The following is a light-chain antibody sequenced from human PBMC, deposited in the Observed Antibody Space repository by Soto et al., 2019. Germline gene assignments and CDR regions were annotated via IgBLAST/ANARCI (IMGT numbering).Light chain of an antibody. CDR3: CSYAGSSTLV. CDR2: EVS. Sequence: QSALTQPASVSGCPRQSITISCTGTSSDVGSYNLVSWYQQHPGKAPKLMIYEVSQRPSGVSNRFSGSKSGNTASLTISGLQAEDEADYYCCSYAGSSTLVFGGGTKLTVL. CDR1: SSDVGSYNL. J-gene: IGLJ2*01. V-gene: IGLV2-23*02.